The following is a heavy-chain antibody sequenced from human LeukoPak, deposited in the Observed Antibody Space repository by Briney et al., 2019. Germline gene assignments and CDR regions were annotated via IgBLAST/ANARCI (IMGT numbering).Heavy chain of an antibody. CDR3: ARHPLRPAYCSSTGCSIQGYYGMDV. V-gene: IGHV4-34*12. CDR1: GGSFSGYY. CDR2: IILSGTT. J-gene: IGHJ6*04. Sequence: SETLSLTCAVYGGSFSGYYWSWIRQPPGKGREWIGEIILSGTTNYNPSLKSRVTISVDTSKNQFSLKLSSVTAADTAVYYCARHPLRPAYCSSTGCSIQGYYGMDVWGKGTTVTVSS. D-gene: IGHD2-2*01.